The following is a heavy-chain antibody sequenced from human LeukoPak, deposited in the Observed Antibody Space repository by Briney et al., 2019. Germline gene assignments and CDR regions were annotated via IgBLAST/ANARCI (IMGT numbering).Heavy chain of an antibody. V-gene: IGHV4-34*01. J-gene: IGHJ4*02. CDR1: GGSFSGFY. D-gene: IGHD3-3*01. Sequence: PSETLSLTCGVYGGSFSGFYCTWIRQPPGKGLEWIGKIHPSGSTNYNPSLMSRVTMSLDTSKNQFSLKLTSVTAADTAVYFCARGLDTYKSGIDWGQGTLVTVSS. CDR3: ARGLDTYKSGID. CDR2: IHPSGST.